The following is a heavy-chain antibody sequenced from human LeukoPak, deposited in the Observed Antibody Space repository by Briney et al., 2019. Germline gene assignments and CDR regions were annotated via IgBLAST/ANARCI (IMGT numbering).Heavy chain of an antibody. CDR3: AELGITMIGGV. D-gene: IGHD3-10*02. CDR1: GFTFSSYW. V-gene: IGHV3-74*01. Sequence: GGSLRLSCAASGFTFSSYWMHWVRQAPGKGLVWVSRINSDGSTTTYADSVKGRFTISRDNAKNSLYLQMNSLRAEDTAVYYCAELGITMIGGVWGKGTTVTISS. CDR2: INSDGSTT. J-gene: IGHJ6*04.